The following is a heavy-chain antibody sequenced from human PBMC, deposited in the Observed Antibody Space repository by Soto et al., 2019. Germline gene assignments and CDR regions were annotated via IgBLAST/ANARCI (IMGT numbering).Heavy chain of an antibody. Sequence: PGGSLRLSCAASGFTFSSYGMHWVRQAPGKGLEWVAVISYDGSNKYYADSVKGRFTISRDNSKNTLYLQMNSLRAEDTAVYYCAKGGRYYDSSGYYDAFDIWGQGTMVTVSS. D-gene: IGHD3-22*01. CDR1: GFTFSSYG. J-gene: IGHJ3*02. CDR2: ISYDGSNK. CDR3: AKGGRYYDSSGYYDAFDI. V-gene: IGHV3-30*18.